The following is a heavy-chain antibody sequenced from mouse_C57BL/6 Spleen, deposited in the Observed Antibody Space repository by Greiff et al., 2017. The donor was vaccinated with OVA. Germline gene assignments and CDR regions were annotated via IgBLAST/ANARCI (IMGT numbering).Heavy chain of an antibody. D-gene: IGHD2-5*01. CDR3: ARFYSNYVAWFAY. J-gene: IGHJ3*01. CDR1: GYTFPRSW. V-gene: IGHV1-7*01. CDR2: INPSRGYT. Sequence: VQLQQSGAELATPGASVQLSCKASGYTFPRSWMPWVKQRPGPGLAWIGYINPSRGYTKYNQKFKDKTTLTADNSSSTAYMQLSSLTYEDSAVYYCARFYSNYVAWFAYWGQGTLVTVSA.